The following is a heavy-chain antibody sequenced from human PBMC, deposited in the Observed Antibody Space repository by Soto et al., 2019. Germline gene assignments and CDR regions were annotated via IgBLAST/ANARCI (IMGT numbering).Heavy chain of an antibody. D-gene: IGHD2-2*01. J-gene: IGHJ5*02. Sequence: ASVKVSCKASGGTFSSYTISWVRQAPGQGLEWMGWMNPNSGNTGYAQKFQGRVTMTRNTSISTAYMELSSLRSEDTAVYYCARGPDVLGTAKAPGVKWFDPWGQGTLGNV. CDR1: GGTFSSYT. CDR3: ARGPDVLGTAKAPGVKWFDP. V-gene: IGHV1-8*02. CDR2: MNPNSGNT.